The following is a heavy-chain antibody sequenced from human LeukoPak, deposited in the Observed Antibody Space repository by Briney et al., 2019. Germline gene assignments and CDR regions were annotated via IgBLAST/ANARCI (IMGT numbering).Heavy chain of an antibody. CDR2: IIPIFGTA. V-gene: IGHV1-69*06. CDR3: ARGRYYDYHLVDAFDI. CDR1: GGTFSSYA. Sequence: ASVKVSCTASGGTFSSYAISWVRQAPGQGLEWMGGIIPIFGTANYAQKFQGRVTITAGKSTSTAYMELSSLRSEDTAVYYCARGRYYDYHLVDAFDIWGQGTMVTVSS. J-gene: IGHJ3*02. D-gene: IGHD3-3*01.